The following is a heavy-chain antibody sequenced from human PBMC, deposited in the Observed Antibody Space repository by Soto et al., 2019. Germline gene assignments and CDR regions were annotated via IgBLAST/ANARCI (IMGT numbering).Heavy chain of an antibody. Sequence: LSLTCTVYGGSFSTYYWSWIRQPPGKGLEWIGEINHSGNTNYNPSLMGRVTISFDTSKNQFSLKLSSVTAADTAVYYCTGPYPYYFDSWGQGTLVTSPQ. CDR2: INHSGNT. J-gene: IGHJ4*02. CDR1: GGSFSTYY. CDR3: TGPYPYYFDS. V-gene: IGHV4-34*01.